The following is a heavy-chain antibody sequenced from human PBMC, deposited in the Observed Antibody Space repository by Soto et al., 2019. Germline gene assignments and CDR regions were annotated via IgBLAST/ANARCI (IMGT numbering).Heavy chain of an antibody. CDR2: ISYDGSNK. Sequence: GGSLRLSCAASGFTFSSYAMHWVRQAPGKGLEWVAVISYDGSNKYYADSVKGRFTIARDNSKNTLYLQMNSLRAEDTAVYYCARDGAEGVGADAFDIWGQGTMVTVSS. D-gene: IGHD1-26*01. CDR1: GFTFSSYA. CDR3: ARDGAEGVGADAFDI. J-gene: IGHJ3*02. V-gene: IGHV3-30*04.